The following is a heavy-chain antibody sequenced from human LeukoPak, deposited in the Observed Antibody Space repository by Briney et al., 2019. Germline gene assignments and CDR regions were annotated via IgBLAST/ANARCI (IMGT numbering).Heavy chain of an antibody. V-gene: IGHV1-46*01. CDR1: GYTFTSYY. CDR3: ARGRLKGQQLVRLVGQLFDP. CDR2: INPSGGST. D-gene: IGHD6-13*01. J-gene: IGHJ5*02. Sequence: GASVKVSCKASGYTFTSYYMHWVRQAPGQGLEWMGIINPSGGSTSYAQKFQGRVTMTRDTSTSTVYMELSSLRSEDTAVYYCARGRLKGQQLVRLVGQLFDPWGQGTLVTVSS.